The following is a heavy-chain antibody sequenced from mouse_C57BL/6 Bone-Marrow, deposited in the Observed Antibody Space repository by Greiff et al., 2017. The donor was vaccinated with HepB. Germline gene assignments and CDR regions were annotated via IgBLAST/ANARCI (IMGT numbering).Heavy chain of an antibody. CDR3: AREYYYGSIFYWYFDV. J-gene: IGHJ1*03. CDR1: GYTFTSYT. V-gene: IGHV1-4*01. CDR2: INPSSGYT. Sequence: QVQLKQSGAELARPGASVKMSCKASGYTFTSYTMHWVKQRPGQGLEWIGYINPSSGYTKYNQKFKDKATLTADKSSSTAYMQLSSLTSEDSAVYYCAREYYYGSIFYWYFDVWGTGTTVTVSS. D-gene: IGHD1-1*01.